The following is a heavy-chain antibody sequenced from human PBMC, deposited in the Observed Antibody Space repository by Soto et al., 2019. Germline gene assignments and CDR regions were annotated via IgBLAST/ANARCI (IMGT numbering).Heavy chain of an antibody. V-gene: IGHV1-3*01. CDR1: GYTFTSYA. J-gene: IGHJ2*01. Sequence: ASVKVSCKASGYTFTSYAMHWVRQAPGQRLEWMGWINAGNGNTKYSQKFQGRVTITRDTSASTAYMELSSLRSEDTAVYYCARGRGHKWYFDLWGRGTMVAVSS. CDR2: INAGNGNT. CDR3: ARGRGHKWYFDL.